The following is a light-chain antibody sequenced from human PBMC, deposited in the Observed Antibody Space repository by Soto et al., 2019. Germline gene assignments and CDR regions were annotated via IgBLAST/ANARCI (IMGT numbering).Light chain of an antibody. J-gene: IGLJ3*02. CDR1: SSNIGAGYD. V-gene: IGLV1-40*01. Sequence: QAVVMQPPSVSGAPGQRVTISCTGSSSNIGAGYDVHWYQLLPGIAPKLLMYGNSNRPSGVPERLSGSKSGTSASLAITGLQVEDEADYFCQSYDSSLSGWVFGGGTQLTVL. CDR3: QSYDSSLSGWV. CDR2: GNS.